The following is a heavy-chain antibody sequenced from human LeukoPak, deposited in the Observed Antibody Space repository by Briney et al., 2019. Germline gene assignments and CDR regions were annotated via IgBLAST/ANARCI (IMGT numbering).Heavy chain of an antibody. Sequence: SETLSLTCIVSGDSISPYYWNWIRQPPGKGLEWIGYIYYSGDTNYNPSLKSRVTMSVDTSKNQFSLRLTSVTAADTAVYYCARSQQLTRTFDSWGQGTLVTVSS. CDR1: GDSISPYY. V-gene: IGHV4-59*01. CDR3: ARSQQLTRTFDS. J-gene: IGHJ4*02. CDR2: IYYSGDT. D-gene: IGHD2-2*01.